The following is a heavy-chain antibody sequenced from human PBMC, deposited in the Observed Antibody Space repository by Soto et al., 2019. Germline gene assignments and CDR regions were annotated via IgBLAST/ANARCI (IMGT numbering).Heavy chain of an antibody. CDR3: AREKTGDLTFFDS. J-gene: IGHJ4*02. V-gene: IGHV4-61*01. Sequence: AEALVLPCTGSAGASISGSYFWSCILQPPGKGLEWLGYIYYTGNTNYNPSLKSRLTISVDSSKNQFSLKLSSVTAADTAVYYCAREKTGDLTFFDSWGQGTLVTVSS. CDR1: AGASISGSYF. CDR2: IYYTGNT. D-gene: IGHD3-16*01.